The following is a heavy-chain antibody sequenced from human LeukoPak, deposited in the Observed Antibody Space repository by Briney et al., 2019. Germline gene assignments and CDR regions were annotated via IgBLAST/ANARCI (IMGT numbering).Heavy chain of an antibody. Sequence: SETLSLTCTVSGGSISSSSYYWGWIRQPPGKGLEWIGSIYYSGSTYYNPSLKSRVTISVDRSKNQFSLKLSSVTAADTAVYYCARGGLRLSYNWFDPWGQGTLVTVSS. D-gene: IGHD3-16*01. CDR3: ARGGLRLSYNWFDP. CDR1: GGSISSSSYY. J-gene: IGHJ5*02. V-gene: IGHV4-39*07. CDR2: IYYSGST.